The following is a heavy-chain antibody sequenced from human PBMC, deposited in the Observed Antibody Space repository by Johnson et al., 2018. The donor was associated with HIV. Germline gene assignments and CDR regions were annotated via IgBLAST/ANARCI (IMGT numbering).Heavy chain of an antibody. CDR2: MWYDGSNK. CDR1: GFTFSTYG. D-gene: IGHD3-10*01. Sequence: VQLVESGGGVVQPGRSLRLSCAASGFTFSTYGMHWVRQAPGKGLEWVAAMWYDGSNKYYADSVKGRFTISRDNSKNTLYLQMNSLRVEDTALYYCAKDLLESHLGGSASDIWGQGTMVTVSS. CDR3: AKDLLESHLGGSASDI. J-gene: IGHJ3*02. V-gene: IGHV3-33*06.